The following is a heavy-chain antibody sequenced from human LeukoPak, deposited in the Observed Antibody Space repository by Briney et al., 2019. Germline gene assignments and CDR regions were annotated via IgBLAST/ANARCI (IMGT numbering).Heavy chain of an antibody. D-gene: IGHD1-26*01. V-gene: IGHV3-15*01. CDR1: GFTFSNAW. J-gene: IGHJ6*02. CDR2: IKTKTDGGTT. CDR3: TTVRELLTNHYYFGMDD. Sequence: GGSQRLSCAASGFTFSNAWMSWVRQAPGKGLEWVGRIKTKTDGGTTDYAAPVKGRSTISRDDSKNTLYLQMNSLKTEDTAIYYCTTVRELLTNHYYFGMDDWGRGTTVTVSS.